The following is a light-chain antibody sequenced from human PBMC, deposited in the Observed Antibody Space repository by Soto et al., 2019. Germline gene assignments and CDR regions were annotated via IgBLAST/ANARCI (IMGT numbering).Light chain of an antibody. CDR1: SSDVGGYNL. Sequence: QSALTQPASVSGSPGQSITISCTGTSSDVGGYNLVSWYQQYPGKAPKLMIYEGSKRPSGVSNRFSGSKSGNTASLTISGLQAEDEADYYCCSYAGSRHVVFGGGTKLTVL. CDR2: EGS. V-gene: IGLV2-23*01. CDR3: CSYAGSRHVV. J-gene: IGLJ2*01.